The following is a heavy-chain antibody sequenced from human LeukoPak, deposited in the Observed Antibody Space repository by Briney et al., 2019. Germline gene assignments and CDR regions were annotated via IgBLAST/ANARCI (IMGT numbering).Heavy chain of an antibody. V-gene: IGHV3-23*01. J-gene: IGHJ4*02. CDR3: AKDLDIVVVPAAPIDY. CDR2: ISGSGGST. CDR1: GFTFSSYA. D-gene: IGHD2-2*03. Sequence: GGSLRLPCAASGFTFSSYAMSWVRQAPGKGLEWVSAISGSGGSTYYADSVKGRFTISRDNSKNTLYLQMNSLRAEDTAVYYCAKDLDIVVVPAAPIDYWGQGTLVTVSS.